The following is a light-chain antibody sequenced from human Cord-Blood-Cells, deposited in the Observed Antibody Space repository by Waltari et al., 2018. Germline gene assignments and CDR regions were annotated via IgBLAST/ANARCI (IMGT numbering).Light chain of an antibody. J-gene: IGLJ1*01. CDR2: EVS. Sequence: QSALTHPASVSGSPGQSITISCTGTSSDVGGYNYVSWYQQHPGKAPKLMIYEVSNRPSGVSNRFSGSKSGNTASLTISGLQAEDEADYYCSSYTSSSTLVFGTGTKVT. V-gene: IGLV2-14*01. CDR1: SSDVGGYNY. CDR3: SSYTSSSTLV.